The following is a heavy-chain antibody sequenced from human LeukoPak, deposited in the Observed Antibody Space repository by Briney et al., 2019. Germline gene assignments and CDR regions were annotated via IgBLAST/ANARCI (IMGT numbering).Heavy chain of an antibody. D-gene: IGHD6-13*01. CDR3: AKTRPLDSSSWSHGDY. CDR2: ISGGGST. J-gene: IGHJ4*02. V-gene: IGHV3-23*01. CDR1: GFTFSSYA. Sequence: GGSLRLSCAASGFTFSSYAMSWVRQAPGKGLEWVSAISGGGSTYYADSVKGRFTISRDNSKNTLYLQMNSLRAEDTAVYYCAKTRPLDSSSWSHGDYWGQGTLVTVSS.